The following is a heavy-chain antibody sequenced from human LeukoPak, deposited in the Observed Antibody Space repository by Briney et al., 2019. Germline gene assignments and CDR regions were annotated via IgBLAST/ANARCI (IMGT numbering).Heavy chain of an antibody. D-gene: IGHD5-12*01. J-gene: IGHJ6*02. V-gene: IGHV1-18*01. CDR1: GYTFSDYG. CDR3: ARGSLSGYEGAMDV. Sequence: ASVKVSCKASGYTFSDYGITWVRQAPGQGPEWMGWISAYSGNTNYGQKFQGRVTMTTDTSTATAYMELRSLRSDDTALYFCARGSLSGYEGAMDVWGQGTTVTVSS. CDR2: ISAYSGNT.